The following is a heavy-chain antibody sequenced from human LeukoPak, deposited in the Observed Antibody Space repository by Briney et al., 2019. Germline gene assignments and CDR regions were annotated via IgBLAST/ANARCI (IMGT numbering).Heavy chain of an antibody. CDR2: IYHSGST. CDR1: GGSISSGGYS. J-gene: IGHJ4*02. CDR3: ARGGYSYGYALDY. Sequence: SETLSLTCAVSGGSISSGGYSWSWIRQPPGKGLEWIGYIYHSGSTYYNPSLKSRVTILVDRSKNQFSLKLSSVTAADTAVYYCARGGYSYGYALDYWGQGTLVTVSS. V-gene: IGHV4-30-2*01. D-gene: IGHD5-18*01.